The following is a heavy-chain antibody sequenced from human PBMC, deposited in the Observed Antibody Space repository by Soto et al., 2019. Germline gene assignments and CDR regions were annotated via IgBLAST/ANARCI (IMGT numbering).Heavy chain of an antibody. V-gene: IGHV4-59*08. Sequence: PSETLSLTCTVSGGSISSYYWSWIRQPPGKGLEWIGYIYYSGSTNYNPSLKSRVTISVDTSKNQFSLKLSSVTAADTAVYYCARLSGYSGYVSYYYMDVWGKGTTVTVSS. J-gene: IGHJ6*03. CDR2: IYYSGST. D-gene: IGHD5-12*01. CDR1: GGSISSYY. CDR3: ARLSGYSGYVSYYYMDV.